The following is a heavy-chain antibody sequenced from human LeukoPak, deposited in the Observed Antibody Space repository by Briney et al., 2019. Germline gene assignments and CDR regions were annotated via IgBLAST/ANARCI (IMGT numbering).Heavy chain of an antibody. CDR2: ITGSGGRT. Sequence: GGSLRLSCAASGFTFGSYAMNWVRQAPGKGLEWLSTITGSGGRTYYTDSVKGRFTISRDNAKRSLYLQMNSLTAEDTAVYYCARSGGTYGWFDPWGQGTLVTVSS. CDR3: ARSGGTYGWFDP. J-gene: IGHJ5*02. V-gene: IGHV3-21*04. CDR1: GFTFGSYA. D-gene: IGHD1-26*01.